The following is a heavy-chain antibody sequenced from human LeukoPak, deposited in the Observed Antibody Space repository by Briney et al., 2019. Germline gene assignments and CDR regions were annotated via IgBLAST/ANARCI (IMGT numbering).Heavy chain of an antibody. J-gene: IGHJ6*03. CDR3: ARHLWFGELVDYYYYYMDV. CDR2: IYYSGST. Sequence: PSETLSLTCTVSGGSISSSSYYWGWIRQPPGKGLEWIGSIYYSGSTYYNPSLKSRVTISVDTSKNQFSLKLSSVTAADTAVYYCARHLWFGELVDYYYYYMDVWGKGTTVTVSS. V-gene: IGHV4-39*01. CDR1: GGSISSSSYY. D-gene: IGHD3-10*01.